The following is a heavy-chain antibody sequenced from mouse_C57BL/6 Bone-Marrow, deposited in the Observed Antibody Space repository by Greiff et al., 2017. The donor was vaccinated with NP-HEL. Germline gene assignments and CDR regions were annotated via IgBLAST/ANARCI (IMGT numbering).Heavy chain of an antibody. Sequence: VQLQQSGPELVKPGASVKMSCKASGYTFTDYNMHWVKQSHGKSLEWIGYINPNNGGTSYNQQFKGKATLPVNKSSSTAYMELRSLTSEDSAVYYCARPSTFITIGYWGQGTTLTVSS. CDR3: ARPSTFITIGY. D-gene: IGHD1-1*01. CDR1: GYTFTDYN. J-gene: IGHJ2*01. V-gene: IGHV1-22*01. CDR2: INPNNGGT.